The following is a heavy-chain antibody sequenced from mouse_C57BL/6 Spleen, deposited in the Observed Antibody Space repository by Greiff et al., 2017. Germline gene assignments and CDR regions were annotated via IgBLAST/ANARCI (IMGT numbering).Heavy chain of an antibody. D-gene: IGHD5-1*01. Sequence: VKLVESGPELVKPGASVKISCKASGYAFSSYWMNWVKQRPGKGLAWIGRIYPGDGDTKYNGKFKGKATLTADKSSSTAYMQLSSLTSEDSAVYFCASLSTFYYFDYWGQGTTLTVSS. CDR2: IYPGDGDT. CDR1: GYAFSSYW. CDR3: ASLSTFYYFDY. J-gene: IGHJ2*01. V-gene: IGHV1-82*01.